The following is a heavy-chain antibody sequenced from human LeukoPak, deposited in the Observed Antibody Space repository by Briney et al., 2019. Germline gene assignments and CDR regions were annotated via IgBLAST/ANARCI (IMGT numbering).Heavy chain of an antibody. CDR1: GGSISSGGYY. J-gene: IGHJ4*02. CDR2: IYHSGST. Sequence: SETLSLTCTVSGGSISSGGYYWSWIRQPPGKGLEWIGYIYHSGSTYYNPSLKSRVTISVDTSKNQFSLKLSSVTAADTAVYYCARRSRGGIAARHKFDYWGQGTLVTVSS. V-gene: IGHV4-30-2*01. D-gene: IGHD6-6*01. CDR3: ARRSRGGIAARHKFDY.